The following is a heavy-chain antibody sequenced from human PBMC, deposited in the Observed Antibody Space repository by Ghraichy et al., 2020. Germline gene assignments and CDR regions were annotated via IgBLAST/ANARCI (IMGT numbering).Heavy chain of an antibody. CDR3: ARHLIPAAMPYYYYYGMDV. V-gene: IGHV4-39*01. J-gene: IGHJ6*02. Sequence: SETLSLTCTVSGGSISSSSYYWGWIRQPPGKGLEWIGSIYYSGSTYYNPSLKSRVTISVDTSKNQFSLKLSSVTAADTAVYYCARHLIPAAMPYYYYYGMDVWGQGTTVTVSS. CDR2: IYYSGST. CDR1: GGSISSSSYY. D-gene: IGHD2-2*01.